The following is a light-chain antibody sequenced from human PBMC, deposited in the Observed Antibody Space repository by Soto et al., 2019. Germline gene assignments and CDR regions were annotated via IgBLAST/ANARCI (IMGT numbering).Light chain of an antibody. Sequence: EIVLTQSPGTLSLSPGERATLSCMASQSVSSSYLAWYQQKPGQAPRLLIYDASNRATGIPARFSGSGSGTDFTLTISSLETEDFAVYYCQQRSNWPRTFGKGTKV. CDR2: DAS. CDR3: QQRSNWPRT. J-gene: IGKJ1*01. V-gene: IGKV3-11*01. CDR1: QSVSSSY.